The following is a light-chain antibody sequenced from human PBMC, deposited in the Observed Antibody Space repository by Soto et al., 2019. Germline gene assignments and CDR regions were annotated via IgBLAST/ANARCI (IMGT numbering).Light chain of an antibody. CDR2: AAA. CDR3: LQDHNYPLT. J-gene: IGKJ4*01. Sequence: AIQMAQSPSSLSASVGDRVTITCRASQGIGNDVGWFQQKPGKAPKLLIYAAATLQSGVPSRFSGSRSRTDFTLTISSLQPEDFAIYYCLQDHNYPLTFGGGTKVEIK. V-gene: IGKV1-6*02. CDR1: QGIGND.